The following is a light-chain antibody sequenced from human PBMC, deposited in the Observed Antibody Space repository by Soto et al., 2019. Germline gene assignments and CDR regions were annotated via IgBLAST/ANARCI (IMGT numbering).Light chain of an antibody. CDR3: CSYTRSGTLI. J-gene: IGLJ1*01. V-gene: IGLV2-14*01. CDR1: SSDIGDYNY. CDR2: DAS. Sequence: QSVLTQPASVSGSPGQSITISCVGTSSDIGDYNYVSWYQQHPGKVPKVIIYDASNRTSGVSYRFSATKSGNTASLTISGLQAEDEADYYCCSYTRSGTLIFGTGTKVTVL.